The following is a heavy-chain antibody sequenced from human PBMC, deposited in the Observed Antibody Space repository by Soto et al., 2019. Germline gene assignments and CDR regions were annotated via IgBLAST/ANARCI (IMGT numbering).Heavy chain of an antibody. Sequence: GGSLRLSCAASGFTFSSYSMNWIRQAPGKGLEWVSYVSSSGSTIYYADSVKGRFTISRDNAKNSLYLQMNSLRAEDTAVYYCAREYSYGFREFDYWGQGTLVTVSS. CDR1: GFTFSSYS. CDR3: AREYSYGFREFDY. CDR2: VSSSGSTI. D-gene: IGHD5-18*01. J-gene: IGHJ4*02. V-gene: IGHV3-48*04.